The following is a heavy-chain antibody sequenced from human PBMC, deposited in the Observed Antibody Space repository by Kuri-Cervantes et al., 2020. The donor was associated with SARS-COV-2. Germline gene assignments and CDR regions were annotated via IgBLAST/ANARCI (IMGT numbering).Heavy chain of an antibody. CDR2: ISYDGSNK. Sequence: GGSLRLSCAASGFTFSSYGMHWVRQAPGKGLEWVAVISYDGSNKYYADSVKGRFTISRDNSKNTLYLQMNSLRAEDTAVYYRAKGIYGGKNYYYYMDVWGKGTTVTVSS. D-gene: IGHD4-23*01. J-gene: IGHJ6*03. CDR1: GFTFSSYG. CDR3: AKGIYGGKNYYYYMDV. V-gene: IGHV3-30*18.